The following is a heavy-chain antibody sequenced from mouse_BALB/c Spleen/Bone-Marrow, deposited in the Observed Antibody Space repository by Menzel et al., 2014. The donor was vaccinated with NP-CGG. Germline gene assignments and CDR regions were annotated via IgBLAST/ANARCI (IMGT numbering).Heavy chain of an antibody. Sequence: VQLQQSGAELMKPGASVKISRKATGYTFSTYWIEWVKQRPGHGLEWIGEVLPGSGSTNYNEKFKGKATFTADTSSNTAYIQLSSLTSEDSAVYYCARWGSSRAMDYWGQGTSVTVSS. J-gene: IGHJ4*01. V-gene: IGHV1-9*01. CDR3: ARWGSSRAMDY. CDR2: VLPGSGST. D-gene: IGHD3-1*01. CDR1: GYTFSTYW.